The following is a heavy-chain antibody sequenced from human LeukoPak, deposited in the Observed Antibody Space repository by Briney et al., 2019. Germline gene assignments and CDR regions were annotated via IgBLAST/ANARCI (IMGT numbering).Heavy chain of an antibody. D-gene: IGHD1-26*01. CDR3: ATDLIVGAPFDY. J-gene: IGHJ4*02. V-gene: IGHV1-18*01. CDR2: ISAYNGNT. CDR1: GYTFTSYG. Sequence: ASVKVSCKASGYTFTSYGISWVRQAPGQGLEWMGWISAYNGNTNYAQKLQGRVTMTTDTSTSTAYMELGSLGSDDTAVYCCATDLIVGAPFDYWGQGTLVTVSS.